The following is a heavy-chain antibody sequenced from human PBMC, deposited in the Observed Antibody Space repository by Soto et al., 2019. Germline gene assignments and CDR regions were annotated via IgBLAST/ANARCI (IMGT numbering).Heavy chain of an antibody. CDR1: GFSFSKYW. CDR3: ARDRNTVTPDDYYYYHIDV. Sequence: GSLGLSCAASGFSFSKYWMSWVRQAPGKGLEWVANIKKDGSEKYVVDSVKSRFTISRDNAKNSLSLQMNSLRAEDAAVYYCARDRNTVTPDDYYYYHIDVWGKGTTVTVSS. J-gene: IGHJ6*03. CDR2: IKKDGSEK. V-gene: IGHV3-7*01. D-gene: IGHD4-17*01.